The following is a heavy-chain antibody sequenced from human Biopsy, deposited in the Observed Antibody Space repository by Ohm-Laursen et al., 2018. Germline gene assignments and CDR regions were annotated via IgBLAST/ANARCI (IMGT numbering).Heavy chain of an antibody. Sequence: SLRLSCAASGVTLSGYAMNWVRQAPGKGLEWVSSISASSSYIHYADSVKGRFTVSRDNAKQSVHLQMNSLRAEDTAVYYCVTEVGGVSSWYNNWGQGTLVTVSS. V-gene: IGHV3-21*04. J-gene: IGHJ4*02. D-gene: IGHD6-13*01. CDR1: GVTLSGYA. CDR3: VTEVGGVSSWYNN. CDR2: ISASSSYI.